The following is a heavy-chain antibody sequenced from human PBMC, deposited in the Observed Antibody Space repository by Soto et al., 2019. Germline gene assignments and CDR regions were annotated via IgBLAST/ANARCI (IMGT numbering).Heavy chain of an antibody. J-gene: IGHJ4*02. CDR2: ISGSGGST. CDR3: AKDPLYCSGGPCFYYFDY. Sequence: GGSLRLSCAASGFTFSSYAMSWVRQAPGKGLEWVSAISGSGGSTYYADSVKGRFTISRDNSKNTLYLQMNSLRAEDTAVYYCAKDPLYCSGGPCFYYFDYWGQGTLVTVSS. CDR1: GFTFSSYA. V-gene: IGHV3-23*01. D-gene: IGHD2-15*01.